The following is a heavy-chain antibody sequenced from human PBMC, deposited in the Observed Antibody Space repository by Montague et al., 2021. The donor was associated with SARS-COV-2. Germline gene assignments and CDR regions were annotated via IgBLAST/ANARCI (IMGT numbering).Heavy chain of an antibody. CDR1: GGSISAYY. Sequence: SETLSLTCAVYGGSISAYYWSWIRQSPGKGLEWIGETTYSGSTDYNPSLKSRVTISIDTSKNQFSLKLSSVTAADTAVYYCARWGECYESTYYYYAMDVWGQGTTVTVSS. V-gene: IGHV4-59*12. CDR2: TTYSGST. D-gene: IGHD3-16*01. CDR3: ARWGECYESTYYYYAMDV. J-gene: IGHJ6*02.